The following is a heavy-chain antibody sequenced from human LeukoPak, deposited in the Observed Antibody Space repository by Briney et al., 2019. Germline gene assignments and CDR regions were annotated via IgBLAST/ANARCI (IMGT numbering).Heavy chain of an antibody. V-gene: IGHV1-69*05. CDR1: GGTFSSYA. CDR2: IIPIFGTA. D-gene: IGHD3-22*01. J-gene: IGHJ1*01. Sequence: SVKVSCKASGGTFSSYAISWVRQAPGQGLKWMGGIIPIFGTANYAQKFQGRVTITTDESTSTAYMELSSLRSEDTAVYYCARVSYYYDSSGYYYPVPEYFQHWGQGTLVTVSS. CDR3: ARVSYYYDSSGYYYPVPEYFQH.